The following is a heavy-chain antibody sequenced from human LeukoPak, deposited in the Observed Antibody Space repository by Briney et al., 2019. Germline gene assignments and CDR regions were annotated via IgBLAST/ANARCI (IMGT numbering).Heavy chain of an antibody. CDR3: SRGPIQLWVHNGVDV. Sequence: GGSLRLSCTTSGLNFGDHAMPWVRQAPGKGLEWVGFIRSKAYRGITEYAGSVKGIFTISRDDSKSVVYLQMSSRKSEDTAVYYCSRGPIQLWVHNGVDVWGQGTTVTVSS. CDR2: IRSKAYRGIT. D-gene: IGHD5-18*01. V-gene: IGHV3-49*04. CDR1: GLNFGDHA. J-gene: IGHJ6*02.